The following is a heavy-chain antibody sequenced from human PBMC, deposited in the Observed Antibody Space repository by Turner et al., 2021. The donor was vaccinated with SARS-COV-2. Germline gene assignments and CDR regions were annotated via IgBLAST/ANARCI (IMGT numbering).Heavy chain of an antibody. CDR2: ISWNSGSI. J-gene: IGHJ4*02. Sequence: EVQLVESGVCLVQPGRSLRLSCAASGFTFDDYAMHWVGQAPGKGLEWVSGISWNSGSIVYADSVKGRFTNSRDNAKNSLYLQMNSLRAEDTALYYCAKGPPIGWDSTWLDYWGQGTLVTVSS. CDR3: AKGPPIGWDSTWLDY. CDR1: GFTFDDYA. V-gene: IGHV3-9*01. D-gene: IGHD6-13*01.